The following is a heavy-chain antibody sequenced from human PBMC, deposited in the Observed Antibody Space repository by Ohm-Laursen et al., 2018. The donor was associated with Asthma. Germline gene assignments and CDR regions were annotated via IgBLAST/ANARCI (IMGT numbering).Heavy chain of an antibody. CDR3: ATLSWYASQY. J-gene: IGHJ4*02. V-gene: IGHV3-7*01. CDR2: IKPDGSQT. CDR1: GFTFSGSW. Sequence: GSLRLSCAASGFTFSGSWMIWVRQAPGKGLQWLAFIKPDGSQTYYADSMEGRFSISRDNSKNSLYLQTSSLRGEDTAIYYCATLSWYASQYWGQGTLVTVSS. D-gene: IGHD2-8*01.